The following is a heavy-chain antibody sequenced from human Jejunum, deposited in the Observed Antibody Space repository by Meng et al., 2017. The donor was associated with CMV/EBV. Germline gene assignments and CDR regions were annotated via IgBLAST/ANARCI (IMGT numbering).Heavy chain of an antibody. CDR1: GASITNGEYY. CDR2: IYNTGRT. D-gene: IGHD3-9*01. V-gene: IGHV4-30-4*08. CDR3: ASLFHFDILTGSWY. Sequence: QVQPQESGPGRVKPSQTLSLSCTVSGASITNGEYYWNWIRQSPGKGLEWIGYIYNTGRTSYSPSLKSRVSMSVDTAKNQFSLHLSSVTVADAAVYYCASLFHFDILTGSWYWGQGALVTVSS. J-gene: IGHJ4*02.